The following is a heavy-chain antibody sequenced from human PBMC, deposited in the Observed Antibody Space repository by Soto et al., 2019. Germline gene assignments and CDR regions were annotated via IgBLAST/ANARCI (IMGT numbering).Heavy chain of an antibody. Sequence: PSETLSLTCTVSGGSISSYYWSWIRQPPGKGLEWIGYIYYSGSTNYNPSLKSRVTISVDTSKNQFSLKLSSVTAADTAVYYCARINYDLSTGYPVQFDYWGQGTLVTVSS. J-gene: IGHJ4*02. V-gene: IGHV4-59*01. CDR2: IYYSGST. CDR1: GGSISSYY. CDR3: ARINYDLSTGYPVQFDY. D-gene: IGHD3-3*01.